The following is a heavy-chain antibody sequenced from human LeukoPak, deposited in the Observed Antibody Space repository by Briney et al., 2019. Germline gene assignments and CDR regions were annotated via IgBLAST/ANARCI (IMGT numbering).Heavy chain of an antibody. J-gene: IGHJ3*02. Sequence: SETLSLTCTVSGGSISSGDYYWSWIHQPPGKGLEWIGYIYYSGSTYYNPSLKSRVTISVDTSKNQFSLKLSSVTAADTAVYYCATYCSSTSCYSRYAFDIWGQGTMVTVSS. CDR3: ATYCSSTSCYSRYAFDI. CDR2: IYYSGST. CDR1: GGSISSGDYY. V-gene: IGHV4-30-4*08. D-gene: IGHD2-2*02.